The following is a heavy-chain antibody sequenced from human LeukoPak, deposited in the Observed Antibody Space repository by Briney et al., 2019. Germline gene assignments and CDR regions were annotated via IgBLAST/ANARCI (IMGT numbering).Heavy chain of an antibody. V-gene: IGHV4-61*01. CDR2: IYYSGST. CDR3: ARERSGHREGGYFDY. CDR1: GGSISSSSYY. J-gene: IGHJ4*02. Sequence: SETLSLTCTVSGGSISSSSYYWGWIRQPPGKGLEWIGYIYYSGSTNYNPSLKSRVTISVDTSKNQFSLKLSSVTAADTAVYYCARERSGHREGGYFDYWGQGTLVTVSS. D-gene: IGHD6-19*01.